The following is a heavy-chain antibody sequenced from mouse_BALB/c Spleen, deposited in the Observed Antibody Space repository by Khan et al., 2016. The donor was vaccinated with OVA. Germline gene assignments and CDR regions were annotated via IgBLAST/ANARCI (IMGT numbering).Heavy chain of an antibody. J-gene: IGHJ4*01. CDR3: ARRTTEYALDY. Sequence: QIQLVQSGAELARPGASVKMSRKASGYTFTSHTMHWVKQRPGQGLEWIGYINPRSGYTQYNQKFNDKAALTADISSSTAYMQLSSLTSEDSAVYYCARRTTEYALDYWGQGTSVTVSS. D-gene: IGHD2-14*01. CDR2: INPRSGYT. CDR1: GYTFTSHT. V-gene: IGHV1-4*01.